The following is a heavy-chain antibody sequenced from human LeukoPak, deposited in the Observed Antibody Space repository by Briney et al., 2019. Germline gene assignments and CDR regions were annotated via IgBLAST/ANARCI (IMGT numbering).Heavy chain of an antibody. Sequence: PSETLSLTCVVSGGSVSGYYWGWIRQPPGRGLEWIGYVYYSGSTNYNPSFKSRITISVDTSRNQFSLQLSSVTAADTAVYYCARGGLYSYASDYWGQGTLVTVSS. J-gene: IGHJ4*02. V-gene: IGHV4-59*02. CDR3: ARGGLYSYASDY. CDR1: GGSVSGYY. D-gene: IGHD5-18*01. CDR2: VYYSGST.